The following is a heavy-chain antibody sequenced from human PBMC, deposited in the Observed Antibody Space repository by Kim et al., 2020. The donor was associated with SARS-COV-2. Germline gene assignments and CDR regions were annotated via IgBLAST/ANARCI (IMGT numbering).Heavy chain of an antibody. CDR1: GFTFSSYA. D-gene: IGHD3-9*01. V-gene: IGHV3-23*01. CDR3: AKDGARLTYYDILTGYSIGWRMDV. J-gene: IGHJ6*02. Sequence: GGSLRLSCAASGFTFSSYAMSWVRQAPGKGLEWVSAISGSGGSTYYADSVKGRFTISRDNSKNTLYLQMNSLRAEDTAVYYCAKDGARLTYYDILTGYSIGWRMDVWGQGTTVTVSS. CDR2: ISGSGGST.